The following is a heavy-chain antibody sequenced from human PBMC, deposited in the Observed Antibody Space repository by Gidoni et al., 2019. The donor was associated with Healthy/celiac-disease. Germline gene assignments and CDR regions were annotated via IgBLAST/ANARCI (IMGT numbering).Heavy chain of an antibody. Sequence: EVQLVESGGGVVQPGGSLRLSCAASGFTFDDYAMHWVRQAPGKGLEWVSLISGDGGSTYYADSVKGRFTISRDNSKNSLYLQMNSLRTEDTALYYCARFLEWYPPDYYYYGMDVWGQGTTVTVSS. CDR2: ISGDGGST. V-gene: IGHV3-43*02. CDR3: ARFLEWYPPDYYYYGMDV. CDR1: GFTFDDYA. D-gene: IGHD3-3*01. J-gene: IGHJ6*02.